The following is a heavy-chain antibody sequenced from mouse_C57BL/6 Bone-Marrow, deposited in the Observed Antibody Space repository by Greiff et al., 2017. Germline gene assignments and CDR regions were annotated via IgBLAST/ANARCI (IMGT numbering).Heavy chain of an antibody. J-gene: IGHJ4*01. V-gene: IGHV5-4*01. CDR2: ISAGGSYT. D-gene: IGHD2-3*01. CDR3: AREGYYDDYYAMDY. Sequence: EVQRVESGGGLVKPGGSLTLSCAASGFTFSSYAMSWVRQTPETRLEWVATISAGGSYTYYPHNVKGRFTISRDNAKNNLYLQRSHLKSEDTAMYYCAREGYYDDYYAMDYWGQGTSVTVSS. CDR1: GFTFSSYA.